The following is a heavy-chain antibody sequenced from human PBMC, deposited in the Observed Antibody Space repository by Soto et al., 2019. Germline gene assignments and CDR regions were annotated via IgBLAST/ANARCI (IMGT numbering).Heavy chain of an antibody. CDR2: MNPNTGNT. CDR1: GYTFIDYD. D-gene: IGHD6-13*01. Sequence: QVLLVQSGAEVKKPGASVKVSCEASGYTFIDYDINWVRQAAGQGLEWMGWMNPNTGNTAYAQKFQGRLTLTRLTSKSTADMELTSLTSADTAVYYCARGFSSYSDHWAQGTLVIVSS. V-gene: IGHV1-8*01. CDR3: ARGFSSYSDH. J-gene: IGHJ4*02.